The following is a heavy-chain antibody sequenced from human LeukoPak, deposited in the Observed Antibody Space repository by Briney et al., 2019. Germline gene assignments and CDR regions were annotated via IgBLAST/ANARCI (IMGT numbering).Heavy chain of an antibody. V-gene: IGHV1-69*05. CDR1: GGTFASYA. D-gene: IGHD6-6*01. CDR2: IITIFGTA. J-gene: IGHJ4*02. CDR3: AAIAHSSIAARRSFFDY. Sequence: ASVKVSCKASGGTFASYAISWVRQAPGQGLEWMGGIITIFGTANYAQKFQGRVTMTRNTSISTAYMELSSLRSEDTAVYYCAAIAHSSIAARRSFFDYWGQGTLVTVSS.